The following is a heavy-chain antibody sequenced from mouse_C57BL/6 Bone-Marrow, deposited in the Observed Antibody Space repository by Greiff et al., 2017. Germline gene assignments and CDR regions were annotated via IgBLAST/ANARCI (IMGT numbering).Heavy chain of an antibody. D-gene: IGHD5-1*01. J-gene: IGHJ2*01. CDR3: ASSSTFFYYFDY. CDR2: FHPYNDDT. CDR1: GYTFTTYP. V-gene: IGHV1-47*01. Sequence: VQLQESGAELVKPGASVKMSCKASGYTFTTYPIEWMKQNHGKRLEWIGNFHPYNDDTKYNEKFKGKATLTVEKSSNTVYLELSRLTSDDSAVYYCASSSTFFYYFDYWGQGTTLTVSS.